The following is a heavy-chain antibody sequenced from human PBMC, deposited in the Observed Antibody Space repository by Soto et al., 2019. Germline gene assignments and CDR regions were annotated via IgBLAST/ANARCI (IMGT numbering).Heavy chain of an antibody. CDR1: GFTFSRYC. J-gene: IGHJ6*03. CDR2: IKQDGSEK. V-gene: IGHV3-7*01. CDR3: AREGVGFGVVYYYMDD. Sequence: GGSLRLSCAASGFTFSRYCMSWVRQAPGKGLEWVANIKQDGSEKYYVDSVKGRFTISRDNSKNSLYLRMNSLRAEDTAVYYCAREGVGFGVVYYYMDDWGKGTTVTVSS. D-gene: IGHD3-3*01.